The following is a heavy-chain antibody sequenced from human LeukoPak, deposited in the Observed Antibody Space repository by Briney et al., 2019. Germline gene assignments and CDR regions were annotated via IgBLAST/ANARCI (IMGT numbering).Heavy chain of an antibody. V-gene: IGHV5-51*01. J-gene: IGHJ4*02. CDR3: ASPRYGSGSPYYFDY. CDR2: IYPGDSDT. D-gene: IGHD3-10*01. Sequence: GESLKISCKGSGYSFTSYWIGWVRQMPGKGLEWMGIIYPGDSDTRYSPSFQGQVTISADKSISTAYLQWSSLKASDTAMYYCASPRYGSGSPYYFDYWGQGTLVTVSS. CDR1: GYSFTSYW.